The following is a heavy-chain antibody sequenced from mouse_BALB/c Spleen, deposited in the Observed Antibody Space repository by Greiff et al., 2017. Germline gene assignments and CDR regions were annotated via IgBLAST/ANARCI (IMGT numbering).Heavy chain of an antibody. CDR3: ARAGLAY. J-gene: IGHJ3*01. Sequence: VKVVESGGGLVKPGGSLKLSCAASGFTFSDYYMYWVRQTPEKRLEWVATISDGGSYTYYPDSVKGRFTISRDNAKNNLYLQMSSLKSEDTAMYYCARAGLAYWGQGTLVTVSA. V-gene: IGHV5-4*02. CDR2: ISDGGSYT. CDR1: GFTFSDYY.